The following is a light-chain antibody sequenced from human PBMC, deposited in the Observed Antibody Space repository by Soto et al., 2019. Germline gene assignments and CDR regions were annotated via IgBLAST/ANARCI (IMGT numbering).Light chain of an antibody. CDR1: QRINRW. V-gene: IGKV1-5*03. CDR3: QQYDTYST. Sequence: DIQMTQSPSTLSASVGDRVTITCRASQRINRWLACYQQKPGKASQLLIYKASSLERGVPSRFSGSGSGTEVTLTISSRQPDYFSTYYCQQYDTYSTLGQGTKVEIK. J-gene: IGKJ1*01. CDR2: KAS.